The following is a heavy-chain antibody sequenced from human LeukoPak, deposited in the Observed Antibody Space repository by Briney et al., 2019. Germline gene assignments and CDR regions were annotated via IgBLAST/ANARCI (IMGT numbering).Heavy chain of an antibody. CDR2: IYHSGST. CDR1: SGSISSGGYY. Sequence: PSETLSLTCTVSSGSISSGGYYWSWIRQPPGKGLEWIGYIYHSGSTYYNPSLKSRVTISVDRSKNQFSLKLSSVTAADTAVYYCARGYNSFFDCWGQGTLVTVSS. J-gene: IGHJ4*02. V-gene: IGHV4-30-2*01. CDR3: ARGYNSFFDC. D-gene: IGHD1-1*01.